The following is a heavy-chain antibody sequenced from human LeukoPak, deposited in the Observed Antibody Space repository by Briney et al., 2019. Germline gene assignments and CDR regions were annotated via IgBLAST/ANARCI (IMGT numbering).Heavy chain of an antibody. CDR1: GGSFSGYY. V-gene: IGHV4-34*01. CDR3: ASVRRGFGESSKYYAYYYMGV. CDR2: IYYSGST. Sequence: SETLSLTCAVYGGSFSGYYWSWIRQPPGKGLEWIGNIYYSGSTYYNPSLKSRVTISLDTSENQSSLNLSSVTAADTAVYFCASVRRGFGESSKYYAYYYMGVWGKGTTVTISS. D-gene: IGHD3-10*01. J-gene: IGHJ6*03.